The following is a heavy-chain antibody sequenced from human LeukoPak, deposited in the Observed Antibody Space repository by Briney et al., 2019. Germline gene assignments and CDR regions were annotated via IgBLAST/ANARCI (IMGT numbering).Heavy chain of an antibody. CDR2: MNPNSGNT. J-gene: IGHJ6*02. CDR3: ARENTAMVNNYYGMDV. D-gene: IGHD5-18*01. V-gene: IGHV1-8*01. CDR1: GYTFTSYD. Sequence: ASVKVSCKASGYTFTSYDINWVRRATGQGLEWMGWMNPNSGNTGYAQKFQGRVTMTRNTSISTAYMELSSLRSEDTAVYYCARENTAMVNNYYGMDVWGQGTTVTVSS.